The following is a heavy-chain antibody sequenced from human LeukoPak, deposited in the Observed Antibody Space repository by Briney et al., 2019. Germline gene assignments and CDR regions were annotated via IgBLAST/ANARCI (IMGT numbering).Heavy chain of an antibody. CDR2: MNPNSANT. D-gene: IGHD6-13*01. J-gene: IGHJ4*02. V-gene: IGHV1-8*01. Sequence: ASVKVSCKASVSNVTRSQINWVRQSTGQGLEWMGWMNPNSANTGYAQKFQGRVTMTRNTSISTAYMQPSSVRAEDRAVYYCARGPPESSSSDYWGQGTLVTVSS. CDR3: ARGPPESSSSDY. CDR1: VSNVTRSQ.